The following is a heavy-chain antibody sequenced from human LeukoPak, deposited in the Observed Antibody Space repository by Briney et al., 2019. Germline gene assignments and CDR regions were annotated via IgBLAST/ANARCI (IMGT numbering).Heavy chain of an antibody. D-gene: IGHD3-10*01. V-gene: IGHV4-34*01. J-gene: IGHJ5*01. CDR2: INHSGST. Sequence: PSETLSLTCTVSGGSISSYYWGWIRQPPGKGLEWIGEINHSGSTNYNPSLKSRVTISVDTSKNQFSLKLSSVTAADTAVYYCARDRYSMVRGVEYDWFDSWGQGTLATVSS. CDR1: GGSISSYY. CDR3: ARDRYSMVRGVEYDWFDS.